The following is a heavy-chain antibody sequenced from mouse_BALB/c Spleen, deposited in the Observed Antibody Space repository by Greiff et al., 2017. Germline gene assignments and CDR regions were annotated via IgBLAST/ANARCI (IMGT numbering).Heavy chain of an antibody. CDR2: ISSGGSYT. Sequence: EVQRVESGGGLVKPGGSLKLSCAASGFTFSSYAMSWVRQSPEKRLEWVAEISSGGSYTYYPDTVTGRFTISRDNAKNTLYLEMSSLRSEDTAMYYCARDLDAHYAMDYWGQGTSVTVSS. CDR1: GFTFSSYA. J-gene: IGHJ4*01. V-gene: IGHV5-9-4*01. CDR3: ARDLDAHYAMDY.